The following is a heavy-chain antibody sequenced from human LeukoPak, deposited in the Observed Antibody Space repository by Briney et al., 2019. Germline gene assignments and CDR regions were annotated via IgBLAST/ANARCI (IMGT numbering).Heavy chain of an antibody. J-gene: IGHJ4*02. CDR3: ARDSGVGSSWYLVGLLAGGIDY. D-gene: IGHD6-13*01. Sequence: QSGGSLRLSCAASGFTVSSNYMRWVRQAPGKGLEWVSVIYSGGSTYYADSVKGRFTTSSENSNNNPFLQMNSMRAEDTDVYYCARDSGVGSSWYLVGLLAGGIDYWGQGTLVTVSS. V-gene: IGHV3-53*01. CDR1: GFTVSSNY. CDR2: IYSGGST.